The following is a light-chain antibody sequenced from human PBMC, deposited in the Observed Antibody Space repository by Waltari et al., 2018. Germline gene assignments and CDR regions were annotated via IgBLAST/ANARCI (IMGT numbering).Light chain of an antibody. V-gene: IGLV2-14*03. CDR2: DVS. J-gene: IGLJ2*01. CDR1: SSDVGGYNY. CDR3: SSYTSSSTPVV. Sequence: QSALTQPASVSGSPGQSITISCTGTSSDVGGYNYVYWYQQHPGKAPKLMIYDVSNRPSGVSNRFSGSKSGNTASLTISGLQAEDEADYYCSSYTSSSTPVVFGGGTKLTVL.